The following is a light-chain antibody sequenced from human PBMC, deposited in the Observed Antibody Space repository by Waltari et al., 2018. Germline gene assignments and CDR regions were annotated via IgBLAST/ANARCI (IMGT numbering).Light chain of an antibody. J-gene: IGLJ3*02. V-gene: IGLV8-61*01. CDR3: ALYMGGGIWV. CDR2: KAN. Sequence: QTVVTQEPSLSVSPGGTVTLTCALSSGSLSTTSYATWYQQSPGQAPRTLVYKANSRSSGVPDRFSGSVLGNKAALTITGAQADDESDYYCALYMGGGIWVFGGGTKLTVL. CDR1: SGSLSTTSY.